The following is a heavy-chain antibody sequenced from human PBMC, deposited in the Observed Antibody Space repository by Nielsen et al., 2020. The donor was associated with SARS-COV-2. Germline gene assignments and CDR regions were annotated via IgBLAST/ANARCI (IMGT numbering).Heavy chain of an antibody. Sequence: VRQAPGKGLEWVSSISSSSGYIYYADSVKGRFTISRDNAKNSLYLQMNSLRAEDTAVYYCARGASHDSGGLFDYWGQGTLVTVSS. V-gene: IGHV3-21*01. J-gene: IGHJ4*02. CDR2: ISSSSGYI. CDR3: ARGASHDSGGLFDY. D-gene: IGHD1-1*01.